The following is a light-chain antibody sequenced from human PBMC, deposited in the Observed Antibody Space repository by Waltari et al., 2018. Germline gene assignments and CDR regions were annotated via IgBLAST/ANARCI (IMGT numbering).Light chain of an antibody. CDR3: QSADGSGTYVV. CDR2: QDT. Sequence: SYELTQPPSVSVSPGQTARITCSGDALPRQYAYWYQQRPGQAPMFMIYQDTQRPSEIPERFSGSSSGTTVTLTISEVQAEDEADYYCQSADGSGTYVVFGGGTKLTVL. J-gene: IGLJ2*01. V-gene: IGLV3-25*03. CDR1: ALPRQY.